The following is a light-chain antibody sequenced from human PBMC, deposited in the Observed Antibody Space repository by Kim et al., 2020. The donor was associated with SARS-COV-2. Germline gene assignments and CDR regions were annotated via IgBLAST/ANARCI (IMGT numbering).Light chain of an antibody. Sequence: GQRVTISCSGRTSNIGSNTVNWYQHLPGTAPKLLIYANNQRPSGVPDRFSGSKSGTSASLAISGLQSEDEAHYYCAAWDASLKGYVFGTGTKVTVL. V-gene: IGLV1-44*01. J-gene: IGLJ1*01. CDR3: AAWDASLKGYV. CDR2: ANN. CDR1: TSNIGSNT.